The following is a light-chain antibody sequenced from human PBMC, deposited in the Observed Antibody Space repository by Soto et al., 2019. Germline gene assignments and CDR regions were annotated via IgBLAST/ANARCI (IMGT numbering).Light chain of an antibody. Sequence: DIQMTQSPSTLSASVGDRVTITCRASQSITTWLAWYQQKPGKAPKLLIYKVTNLQSGVPSRFSGSGSGTEFSLTISSLQPDDFATYYSQRYNDYQYIFGQGTKLEIK. V-gene: IGKV1-5*03. J-gene: IGKJ2*01. CDR3: QRYNDYQYI. CDR1: QSITTW. CDR2: KVT.